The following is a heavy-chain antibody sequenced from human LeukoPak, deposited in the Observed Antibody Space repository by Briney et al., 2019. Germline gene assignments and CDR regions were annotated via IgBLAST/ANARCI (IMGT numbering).Heavy chain of an antibody. D-gene: IGHD3-22*01. CDR2: ISGSGGST. CDR3: AKVGYYYDSSGYYLEGYDY. J-gene: IGHJ4*02. Sequence: GGSLRLSRAASGFTFSSYAMSWVRQAPGKGLEWVSAISGSGGSTYYADSVKGRFTISRDNSKNTLYLQMNSLRAEDTAVYYCAKVGYYYDSSGYYLEGYDYWGQGTLVTVSS. CDR1: GFTFSSYA. V-gene: IGHV3-23*01.